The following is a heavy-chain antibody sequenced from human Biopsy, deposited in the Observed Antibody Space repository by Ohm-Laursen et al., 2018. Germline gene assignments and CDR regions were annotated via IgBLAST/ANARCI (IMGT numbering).Heavy chain of an antibody. V-gene: IGHV1-24*01. CDR2: FAPENGRI. J-gene: IGHJ4*02. CDR3: AADINVWNVNY. CDR1: GYSLTELS. Sequence: ASVKVSCKVSGYSLTELSMHWVRQAPGQGLEWMGGFAPENGRIVYSQKFQGRVTMTEDTSTSTAYMEVWRLRSEDTAVYYCAADINVWNVNYWGQGTQVIVSS. D-gene: IGHD1-1*01.